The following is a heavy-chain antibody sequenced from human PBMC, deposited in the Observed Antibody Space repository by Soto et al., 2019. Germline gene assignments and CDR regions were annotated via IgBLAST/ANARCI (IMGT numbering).Heavy chain of an antibody. V-gene: IGHV1-69*01. D-gene: IGHD3-22*01. CDR1: GGTFSSYA. CDR3: ARVSRYYYDSSGSRDY. J-gene: IGHJ4*02. CDR2: IIPIFGTA. Sequence: QVQLVQSGAEVKKPGSSVKVSCKASGGTFSSYAISWVRQAPGQGLEWMGGIIPIFGTANYAQKFQGRVTITADESTTTAYMELSSRRSEDTAVYYCARVSRYYYDSSGSRDYWGQGTLVTFSS.